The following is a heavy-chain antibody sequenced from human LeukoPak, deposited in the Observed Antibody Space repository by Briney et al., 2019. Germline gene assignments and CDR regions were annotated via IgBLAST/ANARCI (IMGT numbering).Heavy chain of an antibody. CDR3: ARVLGSRVDP. Sequence: RASVKVSCKTSGYSFTGQYMHWVRQAPGQGLEWMGWINANSGETNYAQKFQGRVTMTRDTSSSTAYMELSRLTSDDTAMYYCARVLGSRVDPWGQGTLVTVSS. CDR1: GYSFTGQY. CDR2: INANSGET. V-gene: IGHV1-2*02. J-gene: IGHJ5*02.